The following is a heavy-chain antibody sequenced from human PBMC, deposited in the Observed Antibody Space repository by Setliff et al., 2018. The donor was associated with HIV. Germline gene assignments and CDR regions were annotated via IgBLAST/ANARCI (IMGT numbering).Heavy chain of an antibody. CDR1: GFSFNNYW. V-gene: IGHV3-7*03. Sequence: PGESLTLSCAASGFSFNNYWMTWVRQAPGKGLEWVADIKRDGSQKEYGDAVKGRFTITRDNAKNSLYLQMDNLRAEDTAVYYCATDPGDRLWGAFDIWGQGTMVTVSS. J-gene: IGHJ3*02. CDR3: ATDPGDRLWGAFDI. D-gene: IGHD3-10*01. CDR2: IKRDGSQK.